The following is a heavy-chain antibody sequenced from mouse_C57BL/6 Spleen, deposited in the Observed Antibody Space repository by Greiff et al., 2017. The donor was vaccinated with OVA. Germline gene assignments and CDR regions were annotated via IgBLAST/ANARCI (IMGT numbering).Heavy chain of an antibody. CDR1: GYTFTSYW. Sequence: QVQLQQPGAELVKPGASVKLSCKASGYTFTSYWMHWVKQRPGRGLEWIGRIDPNSGGTKYNEKFKSKATLTVDKPSSTAYMQLSSLTSGDSAVYYCARDYYGSSYYFDYWGQGTTLTVSS. CDR3: ARDYYGSSYYFDY. D-gene: IGHD1-1*01. V-gene: IGHV1-72*01. J-gene: IGHJ2*01. CDR2: IDPNSGGT.